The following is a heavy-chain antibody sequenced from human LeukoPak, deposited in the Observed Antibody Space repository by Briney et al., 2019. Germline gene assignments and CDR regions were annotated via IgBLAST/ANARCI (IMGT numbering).Heavy chain of an antibody. Sequence: SETLSLTCTVSGGSISSYYWSWIRQPPGKGLEWIGYINYSGSTNYNPSLKSRVTISVDTSKNQFSLKLSSVTAADTAVYYCARAYYYDSSGYYFAGIGYFDYWGQGTLVTVSS. CDR1: GGSISSYY. CDR2: INYSGST. D-gene: IGHD3-22*01. J-gene: IGHJ4*02. V-gene: IGHV4-59*01. CDR3: ARAYYYDSSGYYFAGIGYFDY.